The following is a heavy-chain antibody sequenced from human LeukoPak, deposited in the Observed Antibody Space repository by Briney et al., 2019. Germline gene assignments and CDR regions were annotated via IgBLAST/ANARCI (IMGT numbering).Heavy chain of an antibody. Sequence: QSGGSLRLSCAASGFTVSSNYMSWVRQAPGKGLEWVSVIYSGGSTYYADSVKGRFTISRDNAKNSLYLQMNSLRAEDTAVYYCARVCGSGWMTGLYYYYYMDVWGKGTTVTVSS. CDR1: GFTVSSNY. V-gene: IGHV3-66*01. CDR3: ARVCGSGWMTGLYYYYYMDV. J-gene: IGHJ6*03. D-gene: IGHD6-19*01. CDR2: IYSGGST.